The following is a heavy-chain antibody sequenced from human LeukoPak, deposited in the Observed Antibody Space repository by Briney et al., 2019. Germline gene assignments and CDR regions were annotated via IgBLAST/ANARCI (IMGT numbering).Heavy chain of an antibody. CDR2: ISSNGGST. J-gene: IGHJ6*02. Sequence: GGPLRLSCAASGFTFSSYAMHWVRQAPGKGLEYVSAISSNGGSTYYANSVKGRFTISRDNSKNTLYLQMGSLRAEDMAVYYCARVLRGYSGYDGEDYYYGMDVWGQGTTVTVSS. V-gene: IGHV3-64*01. D-gene: IGHD5-12*01. CDR1: GFTFSSYA. CDR3: ARVLRGYSGYDGEDYYYGMDV.